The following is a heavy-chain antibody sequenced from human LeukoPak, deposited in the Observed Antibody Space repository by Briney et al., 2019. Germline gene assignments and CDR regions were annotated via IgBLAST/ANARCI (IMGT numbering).Heavy chain of an antibody. D-gene: IGHD3-22*01. CDR3: AGGSYVYDSSGSDPFDY. CDR1: GGSFSGYY. Sequence: SETLSLTCAVYGGSFSGYYWSWIRQPPGKGLEWIGEINHSGSTNYNPSLKSRVTMSVDTSKNQFSLKLSSVTAADTAVYYCAGGSYVYDSSGSDPFDYWGQGTLVTVSS. CDR2: INHSGST. J-gene: IGHJ4*02. V-gene: IGHV4-34*01.